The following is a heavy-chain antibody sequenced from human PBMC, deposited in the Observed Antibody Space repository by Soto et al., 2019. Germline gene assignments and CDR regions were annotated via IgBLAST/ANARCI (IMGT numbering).Heavy chain of an antibody. CDR2: IYYNGNT. J-gene: IGHJ4*02. CDR3: TRANWYSEY. Sequence: QVQLQESGPGLVKPSETLSLTCSVSGGSISNHYWSWIRQPPGKGLEWIGYIYYNGNTNYNPSLKSRVTMSVDTSRNQISLKVTTVTAADTAVYYCTRANWYSEYWGQGTLVTFSS. D-gene: IGHD7-27*01. CDR1: GGSISNHY. V-gene: IGHV4-59*11.